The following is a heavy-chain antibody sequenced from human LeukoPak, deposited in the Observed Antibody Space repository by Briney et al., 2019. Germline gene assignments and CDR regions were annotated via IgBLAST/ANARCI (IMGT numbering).Heavy chain of an antibody. Sequence: GGSLRLSCAASGFTFSSYWMNWVRQAPGKGLEWVSSITSSSSNIYYADSVKGRFTISRDNAKNSLYLQMNSLRAEDTAVYYCARVDYSSSWYYFDYWGQGALVTVSS. CDR2: ITSSSSNI. J-gene: IGHJ4*02. CDR3: ARVDYSSSWYYFDY. V-gene: IGHV3-21*01. D-gene: IGHD6-13*01. CDR1: GFTFSSYW.